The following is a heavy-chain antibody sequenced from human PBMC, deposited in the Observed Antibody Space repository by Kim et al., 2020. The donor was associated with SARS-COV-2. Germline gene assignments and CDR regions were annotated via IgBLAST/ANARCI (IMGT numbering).Heavy chain of an antibody. D-gene: IGHD3-22*01. J-gene: IGHJ4*02. V-gene: IGHV3-23*01. CDR1: GFTFSSYA. Sequence: GGSLRLSCAASGFTFSSYAMSWVRQAPGKGLEWVSAISGSGGSTYYADSVKGRFTISRDNSKNTLYLQMNSLRAEDTAVYYCAKDSRGYYDSSGYYEGELIDYWGQGTLVTVSS. CDR2: ISGSGGST. CDR3: AKDSRGYYDSSGYYEGELIDY.